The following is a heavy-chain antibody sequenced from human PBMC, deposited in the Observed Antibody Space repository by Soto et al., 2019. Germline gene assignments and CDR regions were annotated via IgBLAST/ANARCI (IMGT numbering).Heavy chain of an antibody. V-gene: IGHV4-39*01. D-gene: IGHD6-6*01. CDR3: ARQKRIAARPNWFDP. J-gene: IGHJ5*02. Sequence: SETLSLTCTVSGGSISSSSYYWGWIRQPPGKGLEWIGSIYYSGSTYYNPSLKSRVTISVDTSKNRFSLKLSSVTAADTAVYYCARQKRIAARPNWFDPWGQGTLVTVSS. CDR2: IYYSGST. CDR1: GGSISSSSYY.